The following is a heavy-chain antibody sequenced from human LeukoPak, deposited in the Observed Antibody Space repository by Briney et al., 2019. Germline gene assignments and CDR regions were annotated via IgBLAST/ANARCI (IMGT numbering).Heavy chain of an antibody. D-gene: IGHD5-12*01. CDR2: INHSGST. CDR1: GGSFSGYY. J-gene: IGHJ4*02. Sequence: PSETLSLTCAVYGGSFSGYYWSWIRQPPGKGLEWIGEINHSGSTNYNPSLKSRVTISVDTSKNQFSLKLSSVTAADTAVYYCARGSGWLRAVDYWGQGTLVTVSS. V-gene: IGHV4-34*01. CDR3: ARGSGWLRAVDY.